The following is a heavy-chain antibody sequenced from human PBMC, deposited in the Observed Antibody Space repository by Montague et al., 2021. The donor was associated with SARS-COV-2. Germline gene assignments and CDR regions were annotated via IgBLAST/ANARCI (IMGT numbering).Heavy chain of an antibody. CDR1: GGSINSYY. CDR2: IYTSGRT. D-gene: IGHD3-3*01. J-gene: IGHJ3*02. V-gene: IGHV4-4*07. CDR3: ARGTGPRSITLFGVIISGHVFDI. Sequence: SETLSLTCGVSGGSINSYYWSWIRQPAGKGLEWIGRIYTSGRTNHSPSLKSRVTISVDTSKNQFSLKLSSVTAADTAVYYCARGTGPRSITLFGVIISGHVFDIWGQGTMVTVSS.